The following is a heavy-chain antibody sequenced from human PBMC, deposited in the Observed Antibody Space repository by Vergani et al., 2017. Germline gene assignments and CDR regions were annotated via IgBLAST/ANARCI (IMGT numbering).Heavy chain of an antibody. Sequence: QVQLVESGGGVVQPGRSLRLSCAASGFTFNQYGMHWVRQAPGKGLEWVAVTWYDGNNKQYADSVKGRFTISRDNSKNTLHLQINNLRVEDTAVYYCARGNYYGSGTYVDPWCQGTLVTVSS. CDR2: TWYDGNNK. V-gene: IGHV3-33*01. CDR1: GFTFNQYG. J-gene: IGHJ5*02. D-gene: IGHD3-10*01. CDR3: ARGNYYGSGTYVDP.